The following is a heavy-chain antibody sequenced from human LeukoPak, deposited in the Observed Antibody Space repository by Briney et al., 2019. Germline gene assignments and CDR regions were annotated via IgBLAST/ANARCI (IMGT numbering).Heavy chain of an antibody. Sequence: ASVKVSCKASGYTFTSYDINWVRQATGQGLEWMGWMNPNSGNTGYAQKFQGRVTMTRDTSTSTVYMELSSLRSEDTAVYYCAREGVVAATGWDNWFDPWGQGTLVTVSS. V-gene: IGHV1-8*01. CDR1: GYTFTSYD. J-gene: IGHJ5*02. CDR3: AREGVVAATGWDNWFDP. CDR2: MNPNSGNT. D-gene: IGHD2-15*01.